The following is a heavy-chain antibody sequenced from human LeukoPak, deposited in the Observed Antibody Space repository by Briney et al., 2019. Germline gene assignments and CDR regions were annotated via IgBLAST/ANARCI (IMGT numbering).Heavy chain of an antibody. Sequence: SETLSLTCAVSRGSISGYYWNWLCQSPGKGLEWIGDVNHGGSTNYSPSLRSRVTISLDTSNNHFSLNVSSVTAADTAVYYCARGRKLHPTMGTYYFDYWGQGALVTVSS. V-gene: IGHV4-34*01. CDR2: VNHGGST. D-gene: IGHD7-27*01. CDR1: RGSISGYY. J-gene: IGHJ4*02. CDR3: ARGRKLHPTMGTYYFDY.